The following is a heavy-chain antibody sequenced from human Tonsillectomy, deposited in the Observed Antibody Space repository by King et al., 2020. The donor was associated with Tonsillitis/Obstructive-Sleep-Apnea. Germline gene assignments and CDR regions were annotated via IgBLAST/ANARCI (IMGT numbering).Heavy chain of an antibody. CDR2: IDISDSNT. CDR1: GNTLYW. V-gene: IGHV5-10-1*01. D-gene: IGHD6-19*01. CDR3: ARAREGSGSALDV. Sequence: QLVQSGAEVKKPGASLRISCKDSGNTLYWITWVRQMPGKGLEWMGRIDISDSNTNYSPSFEGHVSISADKSNSTAYLQWKSLKASDTAIYYCARAREGSGSALDVWGQGTMVTVSS. J-gene: IGHJ3*01.